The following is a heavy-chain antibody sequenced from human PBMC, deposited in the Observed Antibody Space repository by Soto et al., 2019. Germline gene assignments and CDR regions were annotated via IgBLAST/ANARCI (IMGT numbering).Heavy chain of an antibody. J-gene: IGHJ4*02. CDR1: GFTFSSYA. CDR2: ISGSGGST. Sequence: QSGGSLRLSCAASGFTFSSYAMSWVRQAPGKGLEWVSSISGSGGSTYYADSVKGRFIISRDNSKSTLYLQMNSLRAEDTAVYYCATGTFNFDSWGQGTLVTVSS. V-gene: IGHV3-23*01. CDR3: ATGTFNFDS.